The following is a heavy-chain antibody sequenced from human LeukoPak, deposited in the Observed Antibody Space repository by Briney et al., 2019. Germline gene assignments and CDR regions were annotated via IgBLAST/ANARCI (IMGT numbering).Heavy chain of an antibody. CDR1: GGSISSYY. CDR3: VRAPGAFDI. Sequence: SGTLSLTCTVSGGSISSYYWSWIRQPPGKGLEWIGRIYYSGSSYYNPSLKSRVTISMDTSKNQFSLKLSSVTAADTAVYFCVRAPGAFDIWGQGTMVTVSS. J-gene: IGHJ3*02. CDR2: IYYSGSS. V-gene: IGHV4-59*12.